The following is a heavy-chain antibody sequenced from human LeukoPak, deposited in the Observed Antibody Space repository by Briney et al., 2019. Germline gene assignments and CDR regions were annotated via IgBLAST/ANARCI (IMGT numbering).Heavy chain of an antibody. Sequence: HPGGSLRLSCAASGFTVSSNYMSWVRQAPGKGLEWVSVIYSGGSTYYADSVEGRFTISRDNSKNTLYLQMNSLRAEDTAVYYCARGAMVPAGFDYWGQGTLVTVSS. CDR3: ARGAMVPAGFDY. CDR2: IYSGGST. J-gene: IGHJ4*02. D-gene: IGHD5-18*01. CDR1: GFTVSSNY. V-gene: IGHV3-53*01.